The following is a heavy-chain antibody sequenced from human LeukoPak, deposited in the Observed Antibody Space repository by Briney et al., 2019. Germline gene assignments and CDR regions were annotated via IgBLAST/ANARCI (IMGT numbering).Heavy chain of an antibody. CDR2: ISSSGRNI. D-gene: IGHD5-18*01. CDR3: ARDLVQLWSKDY. CDR1: GFTFSNYE. J-gene: IGHJ4*02. V-gene: IGHV3-48*03. Sequence: GRSLRLSCAASGFTFSNYEFNWVRQAPGKGLEWVSYISSSGRNIYYADSVKGRFTISRDNAKNSLYLQMNSLRAEDTAVYYCARDLVQLWSKDYWGQGTLVTVSS.